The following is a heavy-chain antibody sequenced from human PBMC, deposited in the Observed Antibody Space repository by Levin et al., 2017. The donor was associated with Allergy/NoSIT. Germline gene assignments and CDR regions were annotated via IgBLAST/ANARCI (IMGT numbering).Heavy chain of an antibody. CDR1: GGSISSYY. CDR2: IYYSGST. V-gene: IGHV4-59*01. CDR3: ARVAGTGWFDP. Sequence: PSETLSLTCTVSGGSISSYYWSWIRQPPGKGLEYIGYIYYSGSTNYNPSLKSRVTISVDTSKNQFSLKLSSVTAADTAVYYCARVAGTGWFDPWGQGTLVTVSS. D-gene: IGHD6-19*01. J-gene: IGHJ5*02.